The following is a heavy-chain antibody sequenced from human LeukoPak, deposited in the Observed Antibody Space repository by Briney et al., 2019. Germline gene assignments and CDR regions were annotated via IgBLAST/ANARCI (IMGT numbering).Heavy chain of an antibody. D-gene: IGHD5-12*01. CDR1: GGSFSGYY. CDR2: INHSGST. CDR3: AKSSYSGYDFTAYWYFDL. V-gene: IGHV4-34*01. J-gene: IGHJ2*01. Sequence: SETLSLTRAVYGGSFSGYYWSWIRQPPGKGLEWIGEINHSGSTNYNPSLKSRVTISVDTSKNQFSLKLSSVTAADTAVYYCAKSSYSGYDFTAYWYFDLWGRGTLVTVSS.